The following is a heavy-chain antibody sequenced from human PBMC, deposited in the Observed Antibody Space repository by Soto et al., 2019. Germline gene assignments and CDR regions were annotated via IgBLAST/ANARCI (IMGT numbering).Heavy chain of an antibody. J-gene: IGHJ6*03. CDR3: ARAGSGYQQTDYYYCSYMDV. D-gene: IGHD3-10*01. CDR2: INPSGGST. CDR1: GYTFTSYY. V-gene: IGHV1-46*03. Sequence: ASVKVSCKASGYTFTSYYMHWVRQAPGQGLEWMGIINPSGGSTSYAQKFQGRVTMTRDTSTSTVYMELSSLRSEDTAVYYCARAGSGYQQTDYYYCSYMDVWGKGTRVSVSS.